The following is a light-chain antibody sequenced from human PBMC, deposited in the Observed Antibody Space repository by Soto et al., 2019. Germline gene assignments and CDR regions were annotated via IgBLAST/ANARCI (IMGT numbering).Light chain of an antibody. CDR3: QQYNNWPIT. Sequence: EIELTQSPATLSLSPGEWATLSCRASQSVSSNLAWYQQKPGQAPRLLIYGASTRATGIPARFSGSGSGTEFTLTISSLQSEDFAVYYCQQYNNWPITFRQGTDWRL. CDR1: QSVSSN. CDR2: GAS. J-gene: IGKJ5*01. V-gene: IGKV3-15*01.